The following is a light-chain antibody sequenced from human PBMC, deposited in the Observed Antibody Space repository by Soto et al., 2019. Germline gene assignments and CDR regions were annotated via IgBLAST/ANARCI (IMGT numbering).Light chain of an antibody. V-gene: IGKV3-15*01. CDR1: QGIGDT. Sequence: EVVMRQSPATLSVSPGEGATLSCRASQGIGDTLAWYQHKPGQTPRLLMYGAFIRAPGLPVRFRGTGSGTEFTLTISGLQSEDVALYYCQQYDKWPYTFGQGTKVDIK. J-gene: IGKJ2*01. CDR2: GAF. CDR3: QQYDKWPYT.